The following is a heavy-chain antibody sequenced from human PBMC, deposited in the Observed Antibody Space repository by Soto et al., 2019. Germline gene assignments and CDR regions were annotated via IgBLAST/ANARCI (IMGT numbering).Heavy chain of an antibody. CDR3: ARQTEVVAAPSGYYMDV. J-gene: IGHJ6*03. CDR2: IREDGNEK. V-gene: IGHV3-7*01. Sequence: SGGSLRLSCAASGFSFSNYWMHWVRQAPGKGLEWVANIREDGNEKKYGDSVKGRFTVSRDNAKNSLYLQMNSLRAEDTAVYYCARQTEVVAAPSGYYMDVWGKGTTVTVSS. CDR1: GFSFSNYW. D-gene: IGHD2-15*01.